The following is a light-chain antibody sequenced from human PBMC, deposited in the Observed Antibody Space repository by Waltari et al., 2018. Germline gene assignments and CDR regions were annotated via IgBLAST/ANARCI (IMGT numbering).Light chain of an antibody. Sequence: QSALTQPASVSVSPGQSLPISCTGSSNTIGFYALVSCHQIHPGKAPKLIIFYVINRPSGVSDRFSGSKSGNTAYLTISGIQTEDDADYYCCSYSGSGSFPYVFGPGTRVAV. J-gene: IGLJ1*01. V-gene: IGLV2-23*02. CDR3: CSYSGSGSFPYV. CDR2: YVI. CDR1: SNTIGFYAL.